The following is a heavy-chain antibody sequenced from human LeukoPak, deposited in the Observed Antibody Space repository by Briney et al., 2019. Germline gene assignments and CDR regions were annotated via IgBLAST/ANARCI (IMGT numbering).Heavy chain of an antibody. CDR3: ARGGYGDSYYYYYMDV. Sequence: PSETLSLTCTVSGGSISSYYWSWIRQPPGKGLEWIGYIYYSGSTNYNPSLKSRVTISVDTSKNQFSLKLSSVTAADTAVYCCARGGYGDSYYYYYMDVWGKGTTVTVSS. V-gene: IGHV4-59*01. D-gene: IGHD4-17*01. CDR2: IYYSGST. J-gene: IGHJ6*03. CDR1: GGSISSYY.